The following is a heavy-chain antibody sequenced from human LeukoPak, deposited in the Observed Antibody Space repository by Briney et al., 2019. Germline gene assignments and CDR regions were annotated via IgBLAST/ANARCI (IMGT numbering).Heavy chain of an antibody. CDR3: AKMPIPLSSLGGVDY. D-gene: IGHD3-16*01. J-gene: IGHJ4*02. CDR2: ISGSGGST. V-gene: IGHV3-23*01. Sequence: GGSLRLSCAASGFTFSSYAMSWVRQAPGKGLEWVSAISGSGGSTYYADSVKGRFTISRDNSKNTLYLQMNSLRAEDTAVYYCAKMPIPLSSLGGVDYWGQGTLVTVSS. CDR1: GFTFSSYA.